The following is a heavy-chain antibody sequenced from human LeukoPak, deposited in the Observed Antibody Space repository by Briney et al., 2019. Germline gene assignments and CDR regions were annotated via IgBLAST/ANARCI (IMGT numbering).Heavy chain of an antibody. CDR3: ARRYCSSTSCTLDY. V-gene: IGHV3-48*03. D-gene: IGHD2-2*01. Sequence: GGSLRLFCTASGFTFSSYEMNWVRQAPGKGLEWVSYISSGTTTIYYADSVKGRFTISRDNAKNSLYLQMNSLRAEDTAVYYCARRYCSSTSCTLDYWGQGTLVTVSS. CDR1: GFTFSSYE. CDR2: ISSGTTTI. J-gene: IGHJ4*02.